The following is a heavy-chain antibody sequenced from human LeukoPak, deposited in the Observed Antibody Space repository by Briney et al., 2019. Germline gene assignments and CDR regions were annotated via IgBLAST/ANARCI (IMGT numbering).Heavy chain of an antibody. CDR2: MSGSSDI. CDR1: GFTFSSYT. CDR3: VRIPNSANFPNWFDP. V-gene: IGHV3-21*01. J-gene: IGHJ5*02. D-gene: IGHD4/OR15-4a*01. Sequence: GGSLRLSCAASGFTFSSYTMNWVRQAPGKGLEWISSMSGSSDIYYADSVRGRFTISRDNAKNSLFLQMNGLRADDTAVYYCVRIPNSANFPNWFDPWGQGTLVTVSS.